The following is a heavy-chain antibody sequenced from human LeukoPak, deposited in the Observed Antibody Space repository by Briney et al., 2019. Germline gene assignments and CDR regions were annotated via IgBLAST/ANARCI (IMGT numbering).Heavy chain of an antibody. Sequence: SGTLSLTCTVSGGSISSGGYYWSWIRQPPGKGLEWIGYIYHSGSTYYNPSLKSRVTISVDRSKNQFSLKLSSVTAADTAVYYCAREVGAPLYYFDYWGQGTLVTVSS. CDR3: AREVGAPLYYFDY. V-gene: IGHV4-30-2*01. CDR1: GGSISSGGYY. D-gene: IGHD1-26*01. J-gene: IGHJ4*02. CDR2: IYHSGST.